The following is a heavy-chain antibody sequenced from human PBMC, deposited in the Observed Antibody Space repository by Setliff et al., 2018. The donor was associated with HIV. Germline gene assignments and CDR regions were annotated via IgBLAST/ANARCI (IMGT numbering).Heavy chain of an antibody. CDR3: ARANFWSGYYGY. J-gene: IGHJ4*02. D-gene: IGHD3-3*01. Sequence: PSETLSLTCTVSGGSISSGSYYWGWIRQPPGKGLEWIGSIYYSGSTYYNPSLKSRVTMSVDTSKNQFSLKRGSVTAADTAVYYCARANFWSGYYGYWGQGTLVTVSS. V-gene: IGHV4-39*07. CDR1: GGSISSGSYY. CDR2: IYYSGST.